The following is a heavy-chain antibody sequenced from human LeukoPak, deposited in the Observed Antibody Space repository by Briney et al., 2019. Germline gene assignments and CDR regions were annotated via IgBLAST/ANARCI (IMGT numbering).Heavy chain of an antibody. CDR2: IQYDRSNQ. Sequence: GGSLRLSCAASGFTFSSYGMHWVRQAPGEGLEWVAYIQYDRSNQQYAGSVKGRFSISRDNSKNTLSLQMNSLRAEDTAVYYCAKDRCSNGIGCLYYYMDVWGKRDHGHHLL. CDR1: GFTFSSYG. J-gene: IGHJ6*03. D-gene: IGHD2-8*01. CDR3: AKDRCSNGIGCLYYYMDV. V-gene: IGHV3-30*02.